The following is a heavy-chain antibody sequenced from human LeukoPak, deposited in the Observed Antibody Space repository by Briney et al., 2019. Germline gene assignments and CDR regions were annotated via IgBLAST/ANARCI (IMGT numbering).Heavy chain of an antibody. V-gene: IGHV4-59*01. CDR1: GGSISSYY. CDR3: ARDRHGSGSAHSFDP. Sequence: SETLSLTCTVSGGSISSYYWSWIRQPPGKGLERIGYIYHSGSTNYNPSLKSRVTISVDTSKNQFSLKLSSVTAADTAVYYCARDRHGSGSAHSFDPWGQGTLVTVSS. D-gene: IGHD3-10*01. CDR2: IYHSGST. J-gene: IGHJ5*02.